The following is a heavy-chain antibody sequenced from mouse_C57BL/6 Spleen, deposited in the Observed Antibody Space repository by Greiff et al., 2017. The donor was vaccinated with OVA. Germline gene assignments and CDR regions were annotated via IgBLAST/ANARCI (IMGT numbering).Heavy chain of an antibody. CDR3: AKDDSHFDY. CDR1: GYTFTDYY. J-gene: IGHJ2*01. D-gene: IGHD2-4*01. V-gene: IGHV1-26*01. Sequence: EVQLQQSGPELVKPGASVKISCKASGYTFTDYYMNWVKQSHGKSLEWIGDINPNNGGTSYNQKFKGKATLTVDKSSSTAYMELRSLTSEDSAGYYCAKDDSHFDYWGQGTTLTDSS. CDR2: INPNNGGT.